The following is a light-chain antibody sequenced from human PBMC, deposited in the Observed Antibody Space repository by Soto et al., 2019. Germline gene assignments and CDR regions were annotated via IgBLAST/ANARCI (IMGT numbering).Light chain of an antibody. CDR3: KLHAHYLGE. V-gene: IGKV1-5*03. Sequence: DIQMTQSPSTLSGSVGDRVTITCRASQTISSWLAWYQQKPGKAPKLLIYKASTLKSGVPSRFSGSGSGKEFNVTIISQQSNHVVSHYSKLHAHYLGEFGQGTKVDIK. CDR2: KAS. J-gene: IGKJ1*01. CDR1: QTISSW.